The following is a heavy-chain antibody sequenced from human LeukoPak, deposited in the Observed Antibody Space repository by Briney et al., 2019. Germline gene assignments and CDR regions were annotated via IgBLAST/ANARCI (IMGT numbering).Heavy chain of an antibody. J-gene: IGHJ4*02. CDR3: ARGPRLHDSSGYSFDY. Sequence: GASVKLSCKASGNTVNNNYMHWVRQAPGQGLEWMGIINPGRGDTIYAQKFQGRVTMTRDTSTSTVYMELSSLRSEDTAVYYCARGPRLHDSSGYSFDYWGQGTLVTVSS. CDR2: INPGRGDT. V-gene: IGHV1-46*02. D-gene: IGHD3-22*01. CDR1: GNTVNNNY.